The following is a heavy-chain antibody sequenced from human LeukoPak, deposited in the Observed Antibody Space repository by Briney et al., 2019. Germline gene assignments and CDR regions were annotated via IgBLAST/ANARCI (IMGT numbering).Heavy chain of an antibody. CDR1: GFTFSSYY. J-gene: IGHJ4*02. V-gene: IGHV3-7*01. CDR2: IKQGGSEK. CDR3: ARGGQWPVDY. Sequence: GGSLRLSCAASGFTFSSYYMSWVRQAPGKGLEWVANIKQGGSEKYYVDSVKGRFTISGDDAKNSLYLQMNSLRAEDTAVYYCARGGQWPVDYWGQGTLVTVSS. D-gene: IGHD6-19*01.